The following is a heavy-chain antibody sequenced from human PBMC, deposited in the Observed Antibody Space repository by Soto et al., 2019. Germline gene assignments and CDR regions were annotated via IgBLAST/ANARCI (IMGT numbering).Heavy chain of an antibody. D-gene: IGHD5-12*01. CDR1: GFTFSSYA. Sequence: QVQLVESGGGVVQPGRSLRLSCAASGFTFSSYAMHWVRQAPGKGLEWAAVISYDGSNKYYADSVKGRFTISRDNSKNTLYLQMNSLRAEDTAVYYCATEGDIVATPYFDYWGQGTLVTVSS. CDR2: ISYDGSNK. V-gene: IGHV3-30-3*01. CDR3: ATEGDIVATPYFDY. J-gene: IGHJ4*02.